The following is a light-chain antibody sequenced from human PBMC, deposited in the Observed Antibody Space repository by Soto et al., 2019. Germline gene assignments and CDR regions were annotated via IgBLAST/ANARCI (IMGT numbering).Light chain of an antibody. CDR3: QHYNGWPL. CDR1: QAVATS. Sequence: EIVMTQSPAALSLSPGERVTLSCRASQAVATSLAWYQFRPGQAPRLLIYGASIRATGVPDRFSGSGSGTEFTLTISSPLSEDFAIYFCQHYNGWPLFGGGTKVEIK. CDR2: GAS. V-gene: IGKV3-15*01. J-gene: IGKJ4*01.